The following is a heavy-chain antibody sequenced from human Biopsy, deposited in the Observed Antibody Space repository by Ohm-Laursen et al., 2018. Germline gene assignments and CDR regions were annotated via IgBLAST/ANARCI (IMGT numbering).Heavy chain of an antibody. Sequence: SLRLSCAASGFKFDEFAMHWVRQTPGKGLECVSAINWNSDRADYADSVKGRFTISRDNAENSLYLEMNSLRPEDTAFYYCAKDKNDILTPGEGLDVWGHGTTVTVSS. V-gene: IGHV3-9*01. CDR2: INWNSDRA. D-gene: IGHD3-9*01. CDR3: AKDKNDILTPGEGLDV. CDR1: GFKFDEFA. J-gene: IGHJ6*02.